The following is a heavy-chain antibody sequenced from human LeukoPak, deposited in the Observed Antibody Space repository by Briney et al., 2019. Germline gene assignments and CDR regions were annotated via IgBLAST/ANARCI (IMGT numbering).Heavy chain of an antibody. Sequence: GGALRLSCAASGFTFSSYWMSWVRQAPGKGLDWVANIKQDGSEKYYVDSVKGRFTISRDNAKNSLYLQMNSLRAEDTAVYYCARARHGGSYSNYYYYMDVWGKGTTVTVSS. D-gene: IGHD1-26*01. J-gene: IGHJ6*03. CDR1: GFTFSSYW. CDR3: ARARHGGSYSNYYYYMDV. CDR2: IKQDGSEK. V-gene: IGHV3-7*01.